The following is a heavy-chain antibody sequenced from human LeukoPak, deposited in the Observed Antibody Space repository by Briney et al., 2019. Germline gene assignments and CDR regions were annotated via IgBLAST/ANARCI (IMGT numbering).Heavy chain of an antibody. CDR1: GFTFNNYA. Sequence: GGSPRLSCAASGFTFNNYAMNWVRQAPGKGLEWVSSISSSGGSTYYADSVKGWFAISRDNSKNTLYLQMNSLRPADTAVYYCTPGWDFDDWGQGTLVTVSS. V-gene: IGHV3-23*01. CDR3: TPGWDFDD. J-gene: IGHJ4*02. D-gene: IGHD6-19*01. CDR2: ISSSGGST.